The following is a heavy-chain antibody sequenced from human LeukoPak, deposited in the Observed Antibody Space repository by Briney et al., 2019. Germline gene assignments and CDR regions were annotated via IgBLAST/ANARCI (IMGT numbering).Heavy chain of an antibody. V-gene: IGHV4-30-2*01. Sequence: SETLSLTCAVSGGSISSGGYSWSWIRQPPGKGLEWIGYIYHSGSTYYNPSLKSRVTISVDRSKNQFSLKLSSVTAADTAVYFCARHQWLGPFDSWGQGTLVTVSS. CDR1: GGSISSGGYS. CDR3: ARHQWLGPFDS. J-gene: IGHJ4*02. CDR2: IYHSGST. D-gene: IGHD6-19*01.